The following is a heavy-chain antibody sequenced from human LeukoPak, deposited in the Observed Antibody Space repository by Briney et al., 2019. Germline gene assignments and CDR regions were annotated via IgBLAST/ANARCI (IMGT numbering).Heavy chain of an antibody. CDR2: IYYNGNT. J-gene: IGHJ3*02. D-gene: IGHD6-19*01. CDR1: GYSISSNNW. CDR3: ARNQAVAANRGAFDI. Sequence: SETLSLTCAVSGYSISSNNWWAWIRQPPGKGLEWIGYIYYNGNTYYNLYNPSLTSRVTMSVDTSKNQFSLKLDSVTEIDTAMYYCARNQAVAANRGAFDIWGQGTMVTVSS. V-gene: IGHV4-28*01.